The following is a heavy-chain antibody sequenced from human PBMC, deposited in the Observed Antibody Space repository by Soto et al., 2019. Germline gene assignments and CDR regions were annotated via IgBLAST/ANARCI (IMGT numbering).Heavy chain of an antibody. CDR2: IYYSGST. D-gene: IGHD2-15*01. CDR3: ARQNRDIVVVVAAYDY. V-gene: IGHV4-39*01. Sequence: QLQLQESGPGLLKPSATLSLTCTVSGGYISSSSCYWGWIRQPPGKGLEWIASIYYSGSTYSNPSIKSRVTISVDTSKNQLSLKLSSVTAADTAVYYCARQNRDIVVVVAAYDYWGQGTLVTVSS. CDR1: GGYISSSSCY. J-gene: IGHJ4*02.